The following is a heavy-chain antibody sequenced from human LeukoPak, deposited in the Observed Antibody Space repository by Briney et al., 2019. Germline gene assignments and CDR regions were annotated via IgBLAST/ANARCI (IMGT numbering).Heavy chain of an antibody. CDR3: ASGDSSGWYSPSHLDY. D-gene: IGHD6-19*01. CDR2: IYSGGST. V-gene: IGHV3-53*01. J-gene: IGHJ4*02. CDR1: GFTFSNAW. Sequence: GGSLRLSCAASGFTFSNAWMSWVRQAPGKGLEWVSVIYSGGSTYYADSVKGRFTISRDNSKNTLYLQMNSLRAEDTAVYYCASGDSSGWYSPSHLDYWGQGTLVTVSS.